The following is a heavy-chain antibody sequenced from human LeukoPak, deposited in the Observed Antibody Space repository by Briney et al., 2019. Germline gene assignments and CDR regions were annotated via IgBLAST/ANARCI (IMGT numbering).Heavy chain of an antibody. CDR2: ISGSGGST. V-gene: IGHV3-23*01. J-gene: IGHJ4*02. CDR3: AKESVVVVPAARGPFDY. CDR1: GFTFSSYA. D-gene: IGHD2-2*01. Sequence: GSLRLSCAASGFTFSSYAMSWVRQAPGKGLEWVSAISGSGGSTYYADSVKGRFTISRDNSKNTLYLQMNSLRAEDTAVYYCAKESVVVVPAARGPFDYWGQGTLVTVSS.